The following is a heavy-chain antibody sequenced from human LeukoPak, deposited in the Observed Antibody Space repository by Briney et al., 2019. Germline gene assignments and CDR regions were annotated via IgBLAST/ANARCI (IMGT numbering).Heavy chain of an antibody. CDR3: VKRGPEATVAGTYYFDY. V-gene: IGHV3-23*01. CDR1: GFTFSSYA. D-gene: IGHD6-19*01. CDR2: MSGNGAST. Sequence: GGSLRLSCAASGFTFSSYAMSWVRQAPGKGLEWVSAMSGNGASTYYADSVKGRFTISRDNSKNTVYLQMNSLRAEDTAVYYCVKRGPEATVAGTYYFDYWGQGTLVTVSS. J-gene: IGHJ4*02.